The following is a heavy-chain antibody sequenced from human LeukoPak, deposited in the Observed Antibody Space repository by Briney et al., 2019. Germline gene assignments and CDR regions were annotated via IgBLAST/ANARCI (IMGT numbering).Heavy chain of an antibody. CDR3: ARAQGRWAFDI. D-gene: IGHD3-10*01. J-gene: IGHJ3*02. V-gene: IGHV3-21*01. CDR1: GFTFSKYW. Sequence: GGSLRLSCAASGFTFSKYWMHWVRQAPGKGLEWVSSISSSSSYVYYADSVKGRFTISRDNAKNSLYLQMNSLRAEDTAVYYCARAQGRWAFDIWGQGTMVTVSS. CDR2: ISSSSSYV.